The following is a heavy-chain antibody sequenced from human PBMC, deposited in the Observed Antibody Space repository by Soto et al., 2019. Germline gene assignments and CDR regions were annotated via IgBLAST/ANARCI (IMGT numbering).Heavy chain of an antibody. D-gene: IGHD3-10*01. CDR2: ISSSGSTI. V-gene: IGHV3-48*03. CDR3: ARDFPAMVRGVIITGGYYYYGMDV. CDR1: GFTFSSYE. J-gene: IGHJ6*02. Sequence: PGGSLRLSCAASGFTFSSYEMNWVRQAPGKGLEWVSYISSSGSTIYYADSVKGRFTISRDNAKNSLYLQMNSLRAEDTAVYYCARDFPAMVRGVIITGGYYYYGMDVWGQGTTVTVSS.